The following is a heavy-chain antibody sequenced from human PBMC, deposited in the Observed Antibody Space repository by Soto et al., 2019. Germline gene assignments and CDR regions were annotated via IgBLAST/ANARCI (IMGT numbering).Heavy chain of an antibody. Sequence: QVQLQESGPGLVKPSQTLSITCTVSGGSIRSGGYYWSWVHQNPRRGLEWIGNIYYSGNTYYNPSLKSRLTISVDTSKNQFSLNLSSVTAADTAVYYCARDRLMATAGTARHYFGLDVWGQGTTVTVSS. J-gene: IGHJ6*02. CDR3: ARDRLMATAGTARHYFGLDV. CDR2: IYYSGNT. D-gene: IGHD5-18*01. CDR1: GGSIRSGGYY. V-gene: IGHV4-31*03.